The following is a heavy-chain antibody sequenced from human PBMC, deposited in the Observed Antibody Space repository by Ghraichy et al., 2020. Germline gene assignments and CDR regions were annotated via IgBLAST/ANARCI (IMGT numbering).Heavy chain of an antibody. CDR3: PRHWGDYFSTPGLWFFDL. CDR1: GFTFSSYA. J-gene: IGHJ2*01. CDR2: ISVGGDNT. D-gene: IGHD3-16*01. V-gene: IGHV3-23*01. Sequence: GGSLRLSCAASGFTFSSYAMSWVRQAPGKGLEWVSAISVGGDNTYYAASVKGRFTISRDNSKNTMYLQMNGLRIEDTAVYYCPRHWGDYFSTPGLWFFDLWGRGTLVTVSS.